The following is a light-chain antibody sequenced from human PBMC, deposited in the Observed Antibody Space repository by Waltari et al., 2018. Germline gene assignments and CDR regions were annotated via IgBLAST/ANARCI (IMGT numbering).Light chain of an antibody. J-gene: IGLJ2*01. CDR2: EDS. CDR3: YSTDSSGNHSV. CDR1: ALPKNY. Sequence: SYELTQPPSVSVSPGQTARITCSGDALPKNYGYWYQRKSGQAPVLVIYEDSKRPSGIPERFSGSSSGTMATLTISGAQVEDEADYDCYSTDSSGNHSVFGGGTKLTVL. V-gene: IGLV3-10*01.